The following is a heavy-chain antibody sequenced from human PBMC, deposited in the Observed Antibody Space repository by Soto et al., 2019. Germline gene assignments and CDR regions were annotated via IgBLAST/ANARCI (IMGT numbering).Heavy chain of an antibody. CDR1: GGSISSYY. D-gene: IGHD3-3*01. CDR2: IYYSGST. J-gene: IGHJ3*02. Sequence: SETLSLTCTVSGGSISSYYWSWIRQPPGKGLEWIGYIYYSGSTNYNPSLKSRVTISVDTSKNQFSLKLSSVTAADTAVYYCARSYYDFWSALDAFDIWGQGTMVTVSS. V-gene: IGHV4-59*12. CDR3: ARSYYDFWSALDAFDI.